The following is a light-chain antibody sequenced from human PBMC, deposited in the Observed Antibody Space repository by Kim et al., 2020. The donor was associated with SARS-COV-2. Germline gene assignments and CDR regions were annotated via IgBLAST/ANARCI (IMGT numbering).Light chain of an antibody. J-gene: IGLJ2*01. CDR1: SLRSYY. V-gene: IGLV3-19*01. CDR2: GKN. Sequence: SSELTQDPAVSVALGQTVRITCQGDSLRSYYATWYQQKPGQAPILVIYGKNNRPSGIPDRFSGSSSGNTASLTITGTQAGDEADYYCNSRDSNDNALFGGGPQLTV. CDR3: NSRDSNDNAL.